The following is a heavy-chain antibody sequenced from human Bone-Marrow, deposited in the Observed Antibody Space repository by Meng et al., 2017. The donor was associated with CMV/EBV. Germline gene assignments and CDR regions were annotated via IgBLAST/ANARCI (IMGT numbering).Heavy chain of an antibody. Sequence: CAASGFTFSAYGMHWVRQAPGKGLEWVAVISYDGSNKYYADSVKGRFTISRDNSKNTLYLQMNSLRAEDTAVYYCARRTGGYWYFDLWGRGTLVTVSS. V-gene: IGHV3-30*03. CDR3: ARRTGGYWYFDL. CDR2: ISYDGSNK. D-gene: IGHD7-27*01. J-gene: IGHJ2*01. CDR1: GFTFSAYG.